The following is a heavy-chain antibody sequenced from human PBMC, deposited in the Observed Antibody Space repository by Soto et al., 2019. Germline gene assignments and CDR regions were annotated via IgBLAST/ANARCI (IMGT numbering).Heavy chain of an antibody. J-gene: IGHJ4*02. CDR1: GGSFSGYY. CDR3: ARTYSSSWSPFDY. D-gene: IGHD6-13*01. CDR2: VNHSGST. V-gene: IGHV4-34*01. Sequence: SETLSLTCAVYGGSFSGYYWSWIRQPPGKGLEWIGEVNHSGSTNYNPSLKSRVTISVDTSKNQFSLKLSSVTAADTAVYYCARTYSSSWSPFDYWGQGTLVTVSS.